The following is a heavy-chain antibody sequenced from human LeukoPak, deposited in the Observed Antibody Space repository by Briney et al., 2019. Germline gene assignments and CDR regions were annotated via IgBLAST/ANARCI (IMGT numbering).Heavy chain of an antibody. CDR2: ILSDGSKT. V-gene: IGHV3-30*02. Sequence: GGSLRLSCAASGFTFSSDAMHWVRQAPGKGLEWVAIILSDGSKTYYPDSVRGRFTISRDNSKNTLYLQMNSLRPEDTAVYYCARWYYYDSSGYYLFDYWGQGTLVTVS. D-gene: IGHD3-22*01. CDR1: GFTFSSDA. J-gene: IGHJ4*02. CDR3: ARWYYYDSSGYYLFDY.